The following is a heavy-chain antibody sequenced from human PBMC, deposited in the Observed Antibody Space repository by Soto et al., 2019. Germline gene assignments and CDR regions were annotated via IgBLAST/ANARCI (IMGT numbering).Heavy chain of an antibody. J-gene: IGHJ6*02. CDR1: GGTFSSYA. CDR3: AREQGGGPMAVAYYYYGMDV. Sequence: SVKVSCKASGGTFSSYAISWVRQAPGQGLEWMGGIIPIFGTANYAQKFQGRVTITADESTSTAYMELSSLRSEDTAVYYCAREQGGGPMAVAYYYYGMDVWGQGTTVTVSS. V-gene: IGHV1-69*13. CDR2: IIPIFGTA. D-gene: IGHD6-19*01.